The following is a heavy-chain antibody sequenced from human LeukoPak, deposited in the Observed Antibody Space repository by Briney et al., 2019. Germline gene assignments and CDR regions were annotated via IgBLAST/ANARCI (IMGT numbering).Heavy chain of an antibody. CDR2: IKSDGTST. J-gene: IGHJ4*02. CDR1: GFPFSGNW. V-gene: IGHV3-74*01. Sequence: GGSLRLSCAASGFPFSGNWMHWVRQAPEKGLVWVSRIKSDGTSTNYADSVKGRFTISRDNSKNTLYLQMNSLRAEDTAVYYCAKEAYSSSWDAYFDYWGQGTLVTVSS. D-gene: IGHD6-13*01. CDR3: AKEAYSSSWDAYFDY.